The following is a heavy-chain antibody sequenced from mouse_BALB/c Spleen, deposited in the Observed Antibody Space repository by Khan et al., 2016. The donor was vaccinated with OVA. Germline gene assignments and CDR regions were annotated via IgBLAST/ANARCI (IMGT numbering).Heavy chain of an antibody. V-gene: IGHV3-8*02. D-gene: IGHD2-14*01. CDR1: GDSITSGY. J-gene: IGHJ3*01. CDR3: ARSTYRYAFAY. Sequence: EVQLQESGPSLVKPSQTLSLTCSVTGDSITSGYWTWIRKFPGNKLEYMGYMIYSGDTYYNPPLKSRISITRHTSKTQYYLQLNSVTTEDTATYYCARSTYRYAFAYWGQGTLVTVSA. CDR2: MIYSGDT.